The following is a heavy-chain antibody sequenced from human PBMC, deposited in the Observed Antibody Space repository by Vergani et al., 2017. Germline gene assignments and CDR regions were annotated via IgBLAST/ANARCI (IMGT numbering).Heavy chain of an antibody. V-gene: IGHV1-69*12. D-gene: IGHD3-22*01. J-gene: IGHJ4*02. CDR3: ARGRYYDSSGLPFD. CDR1: GGTFSSYA. CDR2: SIPIFGTA. Sequence: QVQLVQSGAEVKKPGSSVKVSCKASGGTFSSYAISWVRQAPGQGLGWMGGSIPIFGTANYSQKFQGRVTITADESTSTAYMELGSLRSEDTAVYYCARGRYYDSSGLPFDWGQGTLVTVSS.